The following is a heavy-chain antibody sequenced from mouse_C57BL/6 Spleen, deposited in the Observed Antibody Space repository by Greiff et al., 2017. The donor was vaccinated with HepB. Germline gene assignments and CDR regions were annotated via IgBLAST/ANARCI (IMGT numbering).Heavy chain of an antibody. D-gene: IGHD2-4*01. J-gene: IGHJ4*01. CDR3: AREVIESGLRDAMDY. CDR2: IYPGSGST. Sequence: QVQLQQPGAELVKPGASVKMSCKASGYTFTSYWITWVKQRPGQGLEWIGDIYPGSGSTNYNEKFKSKATLTVDTSSNTAYMQLSSLTSEDSAVYYCAREVIESGLRDAMDYWGQGTSVTVSS. CDR1: GYTFTSYW. V-gene: IGHV1-55*01.